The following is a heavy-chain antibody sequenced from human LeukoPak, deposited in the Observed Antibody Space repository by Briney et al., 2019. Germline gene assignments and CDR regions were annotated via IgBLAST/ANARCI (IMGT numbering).Heavy chain of an antibody. V-gene: IGHV3-23*01. CDR1: GFTFSSYA. CDR3: AKRFMVVVTQDDYVDY. Sequence: GGSLRLSCAASGFTFSSYAMSWVRQAPGKRLEWVSVISGSGGSTYYADSVKGRFTISRDNSKNTLYLQMNSLRAEDTAVYYCAKRFMVVVTQDDYVDYWGQGTLVTVSS. D-gene: IGHD3-22*01. CDR2: ISGSGGST. J-gene: IGHJ4*02.